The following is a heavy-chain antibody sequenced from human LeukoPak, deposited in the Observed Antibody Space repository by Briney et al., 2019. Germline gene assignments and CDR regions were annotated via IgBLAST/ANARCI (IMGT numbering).Heavy chain of an antibody. CDR1: GFTFSSHA. D-gene: IGHD5-18*01. Sequence: PGGSLRLSCAASGFTFSSHAMSWVRQAPGKGLEWVSAISGSGGSTYYADSVKGRFTISRDNSKNTLYLQMNSLRAEDTAVYYCAKGGVDTAMVTVYYYYGMDVWGQGTTVTASS. CDR3: AKGGVDTAMVTVYYYYGMDV. J-gene: IGHJ6*02. V-gene: IGHV3-23*01. CDR2: ISGSGGST.